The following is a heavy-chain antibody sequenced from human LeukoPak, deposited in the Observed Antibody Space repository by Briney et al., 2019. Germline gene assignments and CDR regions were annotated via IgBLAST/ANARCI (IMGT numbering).Heavy chain of an antibody. CDR3: AKRETIVGASPRPYYFDY. V-gene: IGHV3-30*18. Sequence: GGSLRLSCAASGFTFSSYDMHWVRQAPGKGLEWVAVISYDGNDKHYADSVKGRFTISRDNSKNTLYLHMNSMRAEDTAVYYCAKRETIVGASPRPYYFDYWGQGTLVTVSS. D-gene: IGHD1-26*01. J-gene: IGHJ4*02. CDR2: ISYDGNDK. CDR1: GFTFSSYD.